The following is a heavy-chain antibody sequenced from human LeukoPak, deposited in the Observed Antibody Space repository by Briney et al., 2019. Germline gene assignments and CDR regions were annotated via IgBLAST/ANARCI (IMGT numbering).Heavy chain of an antibody. V-gene: IGHV4-34*01. CDR1: GGSFSGYY. Sequence: SETLSLTCAVYGGSFSGYYWSWIRQPPRKGLEWIGSIYYSGSTYYNPSLKSRVTISVDTSKNQFSLKLSSVTAADTAVYYCAGGIVGANAYNWFDPWGQGTLVTVSS. D-gene: IGHD1-26*01. J-gene: IGHJ5*02. CDR3: AGGIVGANAYNWFDP. CDR2: IYYSGST.